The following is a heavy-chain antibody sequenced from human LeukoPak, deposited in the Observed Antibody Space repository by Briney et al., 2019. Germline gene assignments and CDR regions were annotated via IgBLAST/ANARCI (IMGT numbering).Heavy chain of an antibody. CDR3: ANGGEAMTTVLTDYMDV. CDR1: GFTFSSYG. D-gene: IGHD4-11*01. J-gene: IGHJ6*03. CDR2: IRYDGSNK. V-gene: IGHV3-30*02. Sequence: GGSLRLSCAASGFTFSSYGMHWVRQAPGKGLEWVAFIRYDGSNKYYADSVKGRFTISRDNSKNTLYLQMNSLRAEDTAVYYCANGGEAMTTVLTDYMDVWGKGTTVTVSS.